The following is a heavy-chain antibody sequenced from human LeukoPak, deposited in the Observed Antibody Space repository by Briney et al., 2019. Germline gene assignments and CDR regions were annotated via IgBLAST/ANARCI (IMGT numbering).Heavy chain of an antibody. V-gene: IGHV3-74*01. CDR3: AREGSSGYYPY. CDR2: INSDGSWT. D-gene: IGHD3-22*01. J-gene: IGHJ4*02. Sequence: PGGSLRLSCAASGNYWMHWVRQVPGKGLVWVSHINSDGSWTSYADSVKGRFTISKDNAKKTVYLQMNSLRAEDTAVYYCAREGSSGYYPYWGQGILVTVSS. CDR1: GNYW.